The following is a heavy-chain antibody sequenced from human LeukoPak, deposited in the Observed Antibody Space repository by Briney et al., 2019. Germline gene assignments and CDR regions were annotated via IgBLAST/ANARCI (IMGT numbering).Heavy chain of an antibody. CDR3: ARLLGMVTTFDH. Sequence: PGGSLTLSCEASGFTFSGNWISWVRQAPGKGLEWVASINPDGSQQHYVDSVKGRFTISRDNTRGSLYLQMNSLGAEDTAVYYCARLLGMVTTFDHWGQGTLVTVSS. J-gene: IGHJ4*02. CDR2: INPDGSQQ. CDR1: GFTFSGNW. V-gene: IGHV3-7*01. D-gene: IGHD5-24*01.